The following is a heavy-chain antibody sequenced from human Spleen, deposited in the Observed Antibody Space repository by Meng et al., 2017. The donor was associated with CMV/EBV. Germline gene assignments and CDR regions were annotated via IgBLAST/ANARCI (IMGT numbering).Heavy chain of an antibody. CDR3: ARAGGTGTGFH. J-gene: IGHJ4*02. CDR2: IDYSGST. Sequence: SETPSLTCTVSGGSISSYYWSWIRQPPRKGLEWIGYIDYSGSTNYNPSLQSRVTISVDTSKNQFSLKLSSVTAADTAVYYCARAGGTGTGFHWGQGTLVTVSS. CDR1: GGSISSYY. V-gene: IGHV4-59*12. D-gene: IGHD1/OR15-1a*01.